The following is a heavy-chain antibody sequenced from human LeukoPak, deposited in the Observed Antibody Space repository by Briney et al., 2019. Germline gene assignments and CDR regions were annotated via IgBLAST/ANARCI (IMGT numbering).Heavy chain of an antibody. CDR1: GFIFSDYY. V-gene: IGHV3-11*01. J-gene: IGHJ4*02. D-gene: IGHD1-1*01. CDR3: VRDDGHHWFDF. Sequence: GGSLRLSCGASGFIFSDYYMSWIRQAPGKGLEWISYISSSGTPKYYADSVKGRFTISRDNAKKSLFLQMNSLRDEDTAVYYCVRDDGHHWFDFWGQGTLVTVSS. CDR2: ISSSGTPK.